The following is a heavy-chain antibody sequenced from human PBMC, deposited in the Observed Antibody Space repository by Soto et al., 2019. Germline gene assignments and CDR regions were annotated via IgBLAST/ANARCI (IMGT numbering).Heavy chain of an antibody. CDR2: IYPGDSDT. V-gene: IGHV5-51*01. CDR1: GYSFTNYW. CDR3: ARLGTSSAYYYYGMDV. J-gene: IGHJ6*02. Sequence: GESLKISCKGSGYSFTNYWIGWVRQMPGKGLEWKGIIYPGDSDTKYSPSFQGQVTISADRSISTAYLQWSSLRASDTAMYYCARLGTSSAYYYYGMDVWGQGTTVTVSS. D-gene: IGHD2-2*01.